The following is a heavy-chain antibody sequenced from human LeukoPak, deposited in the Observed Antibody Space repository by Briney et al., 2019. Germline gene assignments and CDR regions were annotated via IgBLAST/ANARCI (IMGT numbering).Heavy chain of an antibody. J-gene: IGHJ5*02. CDR3: ARRLTQYDCFDP. D-gene: IGHD2-2*01. V-gene: IGHV6-1*01. Sequence: SQTLSLTCAISGDIVSSNSVTWNWIRQSPSRGLEWLGRTYYRSTWYNDYAVSVRGRITVNPDTSKNQFSLHLNSVTPEDTAVYYCARRLTQYDCFDPWGQGTLVTVSS. CDR2: TYYRSTWYN. CDR1: GDIVSSNSVT.